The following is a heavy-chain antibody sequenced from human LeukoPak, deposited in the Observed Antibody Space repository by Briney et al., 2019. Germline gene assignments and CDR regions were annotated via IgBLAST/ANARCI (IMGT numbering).Heavy chain of an antibody. D-gene: IGHD2-15*01. CDR3: AKGVDYCSGGSCPADY. Sequence: PGGSLRLSCAASGFTFSGYGMHWVRQAPGKGLEWVAVIWYDGSNKYYVDSVKGRFTISRDNSKNTLFLQMNSLRAEDTAVYYCAKGVDYCSGGSCPADYWGPGTLVTVSS. CDR2: IWYDGSNK. CDR1: GFTFSGYG. V-gene: IGHV3-30*02. J-gene: IGHJ4*02.